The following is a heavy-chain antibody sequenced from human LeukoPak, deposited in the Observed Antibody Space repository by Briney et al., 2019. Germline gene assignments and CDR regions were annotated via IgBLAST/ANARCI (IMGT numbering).Heavy chain of an antibody. CDR2: ISGDGGGT. CDR1: GFTFDDYA. CDR3: AKDGSSSFFDY. J-gene: IGHJ4*02. V-gene: IGHV3-43*02. D-gene: IGHD6-13*01. Sequence: GGSPRLSCAASGFTFDDYAMHWVRQAPGKGLEWVSLISGDGGGTYYASSVKGRFTIYRDNSKHSLYLQMDSLRTEDTALYYCAKDGSSSFFDYWGQGTLVTVSS.